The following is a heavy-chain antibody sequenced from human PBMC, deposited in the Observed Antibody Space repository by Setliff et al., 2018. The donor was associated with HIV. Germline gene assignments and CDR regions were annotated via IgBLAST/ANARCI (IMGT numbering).Heavy chain of an antibody. V-gene: IGHV4-61*01. D-gene: IGHD3-22*01. J-gene: IGHJ3*02. CDR1: GDSVSSASYY. CDR2: NYYSGTT. Sequence: SETLSLTCTVSGDSVSSASYYWSWIRQPPGKGLEWIGYNYYSGTTKYNPSLKSRVTMSVDTSKNQFSLILTPATAADTAMYYCARDRNYQDTSGYWQVFDIWGQGTMVTVSS. CDR3: ARDRNYQDTSGYWQVFDI.